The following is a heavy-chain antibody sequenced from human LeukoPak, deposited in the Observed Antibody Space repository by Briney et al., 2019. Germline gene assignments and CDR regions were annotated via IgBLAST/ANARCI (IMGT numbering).Heavy chain of an antibody. CDR3: ARGDVEFDP. V-gene: IGHV4-39*07. Sequence: PSETLSLTCTVSGGSISSSSYYWGWIRQPPGKGLEWIGSIYYSGSTYYNPSLKSRVTISVDTSKNQFSLKLSSVTAADTAVYYCARGDVEFDPWGQGTLVTVSS. CDR1: GGSISSSSYY. D-gene: IGHD2-21*01. J-gene: IGHJ5*02. CDR2: IYYSGST.